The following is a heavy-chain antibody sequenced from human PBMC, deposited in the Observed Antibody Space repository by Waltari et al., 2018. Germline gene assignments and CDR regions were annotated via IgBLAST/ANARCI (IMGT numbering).Heavy chain of an antibody. CDR1: GVPINSYY. J-gene: IGHJ4*02. CDR2: VYTSGSF. Sequence: QVLLQESGPGLVKPSETLSLTCSVSGVPINSYYWTWIRQPAGKGLEWIGRVYTSGSFIPNPSVEGRVIISVDMSSNQVSLKLTSVTAADTAVYFCATGTGSGWYGDYFDYWGQGILVTVSS. D-gene: IGHD6-19*01. CDR3: ATGTGSGWYGDYFDY. V-gene: IGHV4-4*07.